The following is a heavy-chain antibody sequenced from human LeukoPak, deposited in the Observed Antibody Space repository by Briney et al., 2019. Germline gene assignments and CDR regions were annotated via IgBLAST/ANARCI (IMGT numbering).Heavy chain of an antibody. CDR3: GRAFPPLRTSSAGDL. Sequence: GGSLRLSCSASGFTFSEYDMNWFRQAPGKGLEWVASISYLSSHIYYGDSVKGRFSISRDNAKNSLYLQMNTLGAEDTAIYYCGRAFPPLRTSSAGDLWGQGILVTVSS. V-gene: IGHV3-21*01. CDR2: ISYLSSHI. J-gene: IGHJ4*02. CDR1: GFTFSEYD. D-gene: IGHD3-16*01.